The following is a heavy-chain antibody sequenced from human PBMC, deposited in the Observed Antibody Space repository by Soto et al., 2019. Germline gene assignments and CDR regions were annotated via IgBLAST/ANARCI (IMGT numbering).Heavy chain of an antibody. CDR2: IYYSGST. V-gene: IGHV4-30-4*01. CDR1: GGSISSGDYY. CDR3: ARDRPDGAGLDI. D-gene: IGHD6-6*01. Sequence: SETLSLTCTVSGGSISSGDYYWSWIRQPPGKGLEWIGYIYYSGSTYYNPSLKSRVAISVDTSKNQFSLKLSSVTAADTAVYYCARDRPDGAGLDICGQGTLVTVSS. J-gene: IGHJ5*02.